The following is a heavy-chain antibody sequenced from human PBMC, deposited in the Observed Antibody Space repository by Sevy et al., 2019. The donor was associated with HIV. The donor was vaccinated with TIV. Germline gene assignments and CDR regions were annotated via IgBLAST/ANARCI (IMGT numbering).Heavy chain of an antibody. CDR2: IYYSGST. Sequence: SETLSLTCTVSGASINTFYWSWIRQPPGKGLEWIGYIYYSGSTNYNPSLHSRVTISVDTSKNQFSLKLSSVTAADSAEYYCARGQYSYGYWREFDYWGQGTLVTVSS. CDR3: ARGQYSYGYWREFDY. CDR1: GASINTFY. V-gene: IGHV4-59*01. D-gene: IGHD5-18*01. J-gene: IGHJ4*02.